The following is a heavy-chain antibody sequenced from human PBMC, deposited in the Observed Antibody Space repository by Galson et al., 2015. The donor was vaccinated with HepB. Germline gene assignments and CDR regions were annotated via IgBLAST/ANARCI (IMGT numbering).Heavy chain of an antibody. CDR3: AKVPRNIITIVRGVIIAYFAS. CDR1: GFTFNNYA. V-gene: IGHV3-23*01. CDR2: ITGSGDKT. Sequence: SLRLSCAASGFTFNNYAMSWVRHAPGKGLEWVSAITGSGDKTYYGDSVKGRFTVSRDNSRNTLYLQMNSLRAEDTALYYCAKVPRNIITIVRGVIIAYFASWGQGTLVTVSS. D-gene: IGHD3-10*01. J-gene: IGHJ4*02.